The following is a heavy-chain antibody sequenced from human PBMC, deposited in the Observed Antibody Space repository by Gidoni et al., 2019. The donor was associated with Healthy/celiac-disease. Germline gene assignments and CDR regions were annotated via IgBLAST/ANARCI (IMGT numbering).Heavy chain of an antibody. V-gene: IGHV3-23*01. J-gene: IGHJ6*02. CDR3: AKDSLRSYYYYGMDV. Sequence: EVQLLESGGGLVQPGGSLRLSCAASGLTFSSYAMSWVRQAPGKGLEWVSAISGSGGSTYYADSVKGRFTISRDNSKNTLYLQMNSLRAEDTAVYYCAKDSLRSYYYYGMDVWGQGTTVTVSS. CDR1: GLTFSSYA. CDR2: ISGSGGST. D-gene: IGHD3-16*02.